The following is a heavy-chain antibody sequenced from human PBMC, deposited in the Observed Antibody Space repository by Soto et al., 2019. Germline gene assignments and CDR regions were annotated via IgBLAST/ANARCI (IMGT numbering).Heavy chain of an antibody. Sequence: QVQLQESGPGLVKPSETLSLTCTVSGGSISSYYWSWIRQPPGKGLEWIGYIYYSGSTNYNPSLKSRVTISVDTSKNQFSLKLSSVTAADTAVYYCARDPVVARYDGDRPRWYFDPWGQGTLVTVSS. V-gene: IGHV4-59*01. CDR3: ARDPVVARYDGDRPRWYFDP. J-gene: IGHJ5*02. D-gene: IGHD4-17*01. CDR1: GGSISSYY. CDR2: IYYSGST.